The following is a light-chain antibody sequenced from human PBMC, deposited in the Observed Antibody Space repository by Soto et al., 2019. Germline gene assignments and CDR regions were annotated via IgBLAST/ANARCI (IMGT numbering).Light chain of an antibody. CDR3: QQRSNWIT. V-gene: IGKV3-11*01. J-gene: IGKJ5*01. Sequence: DIVLTQSPATLSLSPVERATLSGWASQSVSTYLAWYQQKPGQAPRLLIYDASSRATGIPARFSGSGSGTDFTLTISSVEPEDFAVYYCQQRSNWITFGQGTRLEIK. CDR1: QSVSTY. CDR2: DAS.